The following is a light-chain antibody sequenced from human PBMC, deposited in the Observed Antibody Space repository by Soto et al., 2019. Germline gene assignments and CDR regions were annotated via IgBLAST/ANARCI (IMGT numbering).Light chain of an antibody. CDR1: SSDVGGYHY. V-gene: IGLV2-14*01. CDR2: DVG. J-gene: IGLJ2*01. CDR3: SSYTVSSTVV. Sequence: QSALTQPASVSGSPGQSVTISCTGTSSDVGGYHYVSWYQQHPGKAPKLMISDVGPRPSGVSNRFSGSKSGNTASLTISGLQAEDEGVYYCSSYTVSSTVVFGGGTKVTVL.